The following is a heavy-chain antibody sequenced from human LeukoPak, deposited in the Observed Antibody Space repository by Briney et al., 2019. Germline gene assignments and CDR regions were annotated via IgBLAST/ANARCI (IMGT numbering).Heavy chain of an antibody. J-gene: IGHJ4*02. V-gene: IGHV3-11*05. CDR3: ARDNGNTYYFDY. Sequence: GGSLRLPCAASGFMFSDYFMSWIRQAPGKELEGISYISRSSKYTKYADTVKGRFTISRDTAKKSLYLQMNSLRAEDTAVYYCARDNGNTYYFDYWGQGTLVTVSS. CDR2: ISRSSKYT. CDR1: GFMFSDYF. D-gene: IGHD2-8*01.